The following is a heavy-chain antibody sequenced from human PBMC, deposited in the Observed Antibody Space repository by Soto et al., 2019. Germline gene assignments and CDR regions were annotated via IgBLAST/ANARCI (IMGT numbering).Heavy chain of an antibody. CDR2: LSGSGAST. CDR1: GFTFSSYA. Sequence: GGSLRLSCVASGFTFSSYAMSWVRQAPGKGLEWVSGLSGSGASTYYADSVKGRFTISRDNSKNTLYLQMNSLRAEDTAVYYCAKSQGQWLAHFDYWGQGTLVTVSS. CDR3: AKSQGQWLAHFDY. V-gene: IGHV3-23*01. J-gene: IGHJ4*02. D-gene: IGHD6-19*01.